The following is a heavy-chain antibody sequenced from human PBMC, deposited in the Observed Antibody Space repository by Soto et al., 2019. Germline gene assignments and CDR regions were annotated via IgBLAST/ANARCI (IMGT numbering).Heavy chain of an antibody. CDR3: ASAHYGDYGYGMDV. J-gene: IGHJ6*02. CDR1: GGSISSGGYS. D-gene: IGHD4-17*01. Sequence: QLQLQESGSGLVKPSQTLSLTCAVSGGSISSGGYSWSWIRQPPGKGLEWIGHIYHSGYTYYNPSLQTRVPTSVDTSKNPFSLKLSSVPAAATPVYTSASAHYGDYGYGMDVWGQGTTVTVSS. V-gene: IGHV4-30-2*01. CDR2: IYHSGYT.